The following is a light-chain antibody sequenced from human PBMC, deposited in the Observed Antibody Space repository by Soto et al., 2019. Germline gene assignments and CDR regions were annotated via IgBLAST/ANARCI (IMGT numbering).Light chain of an antibody. CDR3: MQALQSPYT. CDR1: QSLLHSNGYNY. J-gene: IGKJ2*01. Sequence: DLVMTQSPLSLPVTPGEPASISCRSSQSLLHSNGYNYLDWYLQKPGQSPQLLIYLGSNRASGVPDRFSGSGSGTDFTLKISRVEAEDVGVYYCMQALQSPYTVGQGTKLGIK. CDR2: LGS. V-gene: IGKV2-28*01.